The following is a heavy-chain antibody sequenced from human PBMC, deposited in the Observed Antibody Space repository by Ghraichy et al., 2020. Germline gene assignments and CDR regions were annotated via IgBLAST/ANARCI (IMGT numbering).Heavy chain of an antibody. J-gene: IGHJ6*03. CDR3: ARRRSSSSLYYYYYMDV. D-gene: IGHD6-6*01. CDR1: GFTFSDYY. CDR2: ISSSSSYT. V-gene: IGHV3-11*03. Sequence: GGSLRLSCAASGFTFSDYYMSWIRQAPGKGLEWVSYISSSSSYTNYADSVKGRFTISRDNAKNSLYLQMNSLRAEDTAVYYCARRRSSSSLYYYYYMDVWGKGTTVTVSS.